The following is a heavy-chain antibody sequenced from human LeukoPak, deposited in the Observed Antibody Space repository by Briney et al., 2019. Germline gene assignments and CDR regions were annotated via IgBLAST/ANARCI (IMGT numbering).Heavy chain of an antibody. Sequence: GGSLRLSCAGSGFTFSRYSMNWFRQAPGKGLERVSSISSRSTNIFYADSVKGRFTISRDNAKNSLYLQMNSLGAEDTAVYYCARDAQWLVPEGYFYYMDVWGEGTTVTVSS. V-gene: IGHV3-21*01. CDR1: GFTFSRYS. CDR2: ISSRSTNI. J-gene: IGHJ6*03. CDR3: ARDAQWLVPEGYFYYMDV. D-gene: IGHD6-19*01.